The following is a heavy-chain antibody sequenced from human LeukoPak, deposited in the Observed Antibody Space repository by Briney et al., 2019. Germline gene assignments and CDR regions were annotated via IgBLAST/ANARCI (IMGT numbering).Heavy chain of an antibody. CDR1: GYTFTNYD. Sequence: ASVKVSCKASGYTFTNYDINWVRQATVQGLEWMGYMNPNSGNSAYAQKFQGRVTITTDASISTAYMELSGLRSEDTALYYCAREGLDYWGQGTLVTVSS. V-gene: IGHV1-8*01. J-gene: IGHJ4*02. CDR2: MNPNSGNS. CDR3: AREGLDY.